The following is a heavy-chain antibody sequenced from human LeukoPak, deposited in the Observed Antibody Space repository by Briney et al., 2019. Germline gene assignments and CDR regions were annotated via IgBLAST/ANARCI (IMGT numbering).Heavy chain of an antibody. CDR2: IYYSGST. J-gene: IGHJ4*02. D-gene: IGHD3-10*01. Sequence: SETLSLTCTVSGGSISSYYWSWVRQPPGKGLEGIGYIYYSGSTNYNPSLTSRVTISVDTSKNQFSLKLSSVTAADTAVYYCARERPRGVFDYWGQGTLVTVSS. CDR1: GGSISSYY. CDR3: ARERPRGVFDY. V-gene: IGHV4-59*01.